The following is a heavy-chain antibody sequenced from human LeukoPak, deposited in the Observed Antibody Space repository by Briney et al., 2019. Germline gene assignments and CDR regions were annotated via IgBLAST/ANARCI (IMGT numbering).Heavy chain of an antibody. CDR3: AKVRGGYFDY. J-gene: IGHJ4*02. D-gene: IGHD3-10*01. CDR2: ITESGGST. V-gene: IGHV3-23*01. Sequence: GGSLRLSCAASGFTFSSYAMSWVRQAPGKGLEWVSGITESGGSTYYAGSVKGRFTISRDNSKNTLYLQMNSPRAEDTAVYYCAKVRGGYFDYWGQGTLVTVSS. CDR1: GFTFSSYA.